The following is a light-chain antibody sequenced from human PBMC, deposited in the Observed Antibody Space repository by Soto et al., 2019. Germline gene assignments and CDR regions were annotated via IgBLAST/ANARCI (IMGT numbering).Light chain of an antibody. CDR2: EVS. V-gene: IGLV2-23*02. CDR1: SNDVGSYNL. CDR3: CSYAGSSTYV. Sequence: QSLVTQPASLSGSPGQSITISCPGTSNDVGSYNLVSWYQQHPGKAPKLMIYEVSKRPSGVSNRFSGSKSGNTASLTISGLQAEDEADYYCCSYAGSSTYVFGTGTKVTVL. J-gene: IGLJ1*01.